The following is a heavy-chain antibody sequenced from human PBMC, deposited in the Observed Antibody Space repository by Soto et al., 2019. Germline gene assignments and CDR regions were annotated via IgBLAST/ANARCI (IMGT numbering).Heavy chain of an antibody. CDR3: ASSEHITMIVVAAEYYYSGMDV. CDR2: IIPIFGTA. V-gene: IGHV1-69*01. D-gene: IGHD3-22*01. J-gene: IGHJ6*02. Sequence: QVQLVQSGAEVKKPGSSVKVSCKASGGTFSSYAISWVRQAPGQGLEWMGGIIPIFGTANYAQKFQGRVTITADESTSTAYMELSSLRSEDTAVYYCASSEHITMIVVAAEYYYSGMDVWGQGTTVTVSS. CDR1: GGTFSSYA.